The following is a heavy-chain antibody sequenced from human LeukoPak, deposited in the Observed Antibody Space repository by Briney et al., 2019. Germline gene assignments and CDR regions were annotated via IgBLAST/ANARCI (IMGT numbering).Heavy chain of an antibody. CDR3: ARVRFGQWLVPYFDY. D-gene: IGHD6-19*01. V-gene: IGHV3-11*04. Sequence: GGSLRLSCAASGFTFSDYYMSWIRQAPGKGLEWVSYISSSGSTIYYADSVKGRFTISRYNAKNSLYLQMNSLRAEDTAVYYCARVRFGQWLVPYFDYWGQGTLVTVSS. CDR1: GFTFSDYY. J-gene: IGHJ4*02. CDR2: ISSSGSTI.